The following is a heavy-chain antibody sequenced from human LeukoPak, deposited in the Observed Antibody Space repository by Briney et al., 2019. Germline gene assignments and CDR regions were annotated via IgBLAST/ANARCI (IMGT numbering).Heavy chain of an antibody. Sequence: SETLSLTCTVSGGSISSYYWSWIRQPPGKGLEWIGYICYSGSTNYNPSLKSRVTISVDTSKNQFSLKLSSVTAADTAVYYCARDFRRYSSSPNWFDPWGQGTLVTVSS. D-gene: IGHD6-6*01. J-gene: IGHJ5*02. V-gene: IGHV4-59*01. CDR1: GGSISSYY. CDR3: ARDFRRYSSSPNWFDP. CDR2: ICYSGST.